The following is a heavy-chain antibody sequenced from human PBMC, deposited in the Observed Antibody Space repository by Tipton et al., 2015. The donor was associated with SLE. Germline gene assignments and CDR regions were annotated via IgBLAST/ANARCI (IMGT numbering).Heavy chain of an antibody. J-gene: IGHJ3*02. CDR3: ARYGDAFDI. CDR2: IYYSGST. V-gene: IGHV4-59*11. D-gene: IGHD4-17*01. CDR1: GGSISSHY. Sequence: TLSLTCTVSGGSISSHYWSWIRQPPGKELEWIGYIYYSGSTNYYPSLKSRVTMSLDTSKNQFSLRLSSMTAADTAMYYCARYGDAFDIWGQGTMVTVSS.